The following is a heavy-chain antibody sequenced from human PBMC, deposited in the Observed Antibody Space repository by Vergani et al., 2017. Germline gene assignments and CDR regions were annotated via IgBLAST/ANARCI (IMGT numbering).Heavy chain of an antibody. CDR1: GSIFSDHY. V-gene: IGHV3-72*01. J-gene: IGHJ3*02. D-gene: IGHD1-1*01. Sequence: EVQVVDSGGGLVQPGGSLRPSCAASGSIFSDHYMDWVRQAPGKGLEWVGRIRNKANDYTTQYAASVKGRFTISRDDSKSYLYLQMNSLQTEDTALYYCVRVKGSNWNDHLYDIWGQGTLVTVSS. CDR3: VRVKGSNWNDHLYDI. CDR2: IRNKANDYTT.